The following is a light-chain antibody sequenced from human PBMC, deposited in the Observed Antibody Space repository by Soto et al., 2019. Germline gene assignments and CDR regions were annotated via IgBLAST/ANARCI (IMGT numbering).Light chain of an antibody. CDR3: MHYDNSPVT. Sequence: DLQMTQSPSSLSASVGDRVTITCQASQDISNYLNWYRQRTGKAPQLLIYEASNLQTGVASRFSGSASGTNFTITLNSPHPEDITKYYCMHYDNSPVTFGGGTKVEIQ. V-gene: IGKV1-33*01. CDR1: QDISNY. CDR2: EAS. J-gene: IGKJ4*01.